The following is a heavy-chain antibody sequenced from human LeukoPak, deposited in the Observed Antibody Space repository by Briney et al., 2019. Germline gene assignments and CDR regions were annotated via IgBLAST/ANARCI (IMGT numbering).Heavy chain of an antibody. D-gene: IGHD1-1*01. Sequence: VASVKVSCKAAGGTFSSYAISWVRQAPGQGLEWMGGIIPIFGTANYAQKFQGRVTITTDESTSTAYMELSSLRSEDTAVYYCATRTTGDRYYYYYYYMDVWGKGTTVTVSS. V-gene: IGHV1-69*05. CDR1: GGTFSSYA. CDR2: IIPIFGTA. J-gene: IGHJ6*03. CDR3: ATRTTGDRYYYYYYYMDV.